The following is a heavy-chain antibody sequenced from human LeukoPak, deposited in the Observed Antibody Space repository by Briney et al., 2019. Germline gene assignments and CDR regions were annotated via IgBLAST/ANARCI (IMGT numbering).Heavy chain of an antibody. CDR3: AKDGSVGVTTYHYFDY. J-gene: IGHJ4*02. CDR1: GFTFSSYA. D-gene: IGHD1-26*01. CDR2: ISYDGSNK. V-gene: IGHV3-30-3*01. Sequence: GGSLRLSCAASGFTFSSYAMHWVRQAPGKGLEWVAVISYDGSNKYYADSVKGRFTISRDNSKNTLYLQMNSLRAEDTAVYYCAKDGSVGVTTYHYFDYWGQGTLVTVSS.